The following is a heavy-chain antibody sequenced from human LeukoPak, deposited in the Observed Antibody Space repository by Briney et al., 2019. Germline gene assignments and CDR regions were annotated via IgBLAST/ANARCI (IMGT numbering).Heavy chain of an antibody. CDR2: IIPIFGTA. CDR3: ARVGDYYGSGANWFDP. D-gene: IGHD3-10*01. Sequence: SVKVSCKASGGTFSSYAISWVRQAPGQGLEWMGRIIPIFGTANYAQKFQGRVTITTDESTSTAYMELSSLRSEDTAVYYCARVGDYYGSGANWFDPWGQGILVTVSS. V-gene: IGHV1-69*05. CDR1: GGTFSSYA. J-gene: IGHJ5*02.